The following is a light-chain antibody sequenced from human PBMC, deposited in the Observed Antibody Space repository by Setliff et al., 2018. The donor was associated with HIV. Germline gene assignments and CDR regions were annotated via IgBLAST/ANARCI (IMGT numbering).Light chain of an antibody. V-gene: IGLV2-8*01. CDR1: SSDIGGYKY. J-gene: IGLJ1*01. CDR2: EVS. Sequence: QSVLTQPPSASGPPGQSVTISCTGTSSDIGGYKYVSWYQQHPGKAPKLMIYEVSKRPSGVPDRFSGSKSGNTASLTISGLQAEDEGDYYCSSYAVTNTLPFGTGTKVTVL. CDR3: SSYAVTNTLP.